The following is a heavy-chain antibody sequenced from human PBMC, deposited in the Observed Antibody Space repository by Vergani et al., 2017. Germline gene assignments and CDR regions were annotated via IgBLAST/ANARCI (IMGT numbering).Heavy chain of an antibody. CDR3: ARGDYDVLTGYYYYYMDV. CDR2: IGTAGDT. CDR1: GFTFSSYD. J-gene: IGHJ6*03. Sequence: EVQLLESGGGLVQPGGSLRLSCAASGFTFSSYDMHWVRQATGKGLEWVSAIGTAGDTYYPDSVKGRFTISRENAKNSLYLQMNSLRAGDTAVYYCARGDYDVLTGYYYYYMDVWGKGTTVTVSS. D-gene: IGHD3-9*01. V-gene: IGHV3-13*01.